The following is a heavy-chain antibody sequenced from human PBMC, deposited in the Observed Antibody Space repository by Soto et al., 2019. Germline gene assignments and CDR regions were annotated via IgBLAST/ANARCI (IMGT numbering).Heavy chain of an antibody. J-gene: IGHJ4*02. V-gene: IGHV3-23*01. CDR3: AKARDYGGNPYYFDY. CDR1: GFTFSSYA. Sequence: GESLKISCAASGFTFSSYAMSWVRQAPGKGLEWVSAISGSGGSTYYADSVKGRFTISRDNSKNTLYLQMNSLRAEDTAVYYCAKARDYGGNPYYFDYWGQGTLVTVSS. CDR2: ISGSGGST. D-gene: IGHD4-17*01.